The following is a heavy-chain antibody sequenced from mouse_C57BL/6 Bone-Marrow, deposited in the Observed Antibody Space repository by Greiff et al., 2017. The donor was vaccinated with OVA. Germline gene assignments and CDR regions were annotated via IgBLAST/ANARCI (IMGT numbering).Heavy chain of an antibody. Sequence: EVKLMESGPGLVKPSQSLSLTCSVTGYSITSGYYWNWIRQFPGNKLEWMGYISYDGSNNYNPSLKNRISITRDTSKNQFFLKLNSVTTEDTATYYCARGGIYYGNYWYFDVWGTGTTVTVSS. CDR1: GYSITSGYY. CDR3: ARGGIYYGNYWYFDV. D-gene: IGHD2-1*01. J-gene: IGHJ1*03. CDR2: ISYDGSN. V-gene: IGHV3-6*01.